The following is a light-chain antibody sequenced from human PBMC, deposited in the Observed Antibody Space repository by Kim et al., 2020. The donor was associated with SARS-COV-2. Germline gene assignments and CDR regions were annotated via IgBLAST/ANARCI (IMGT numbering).Light chain of an antibody. CDR2: QDS. J-gene: IGLJ3*02. Sequence: SYELTQPPSVSVSPGQTASITCSGAKLGDKYACWYQQKPGQSPVLVIYQDSKRPSGIPERFYGSNSGNTATLTISGTQAMDSADFYCQELDSSTLWVFGG. CDR1: KLGDKY. V-gene: IGLV3-1*01. CDR3: QELDSSTLWV.